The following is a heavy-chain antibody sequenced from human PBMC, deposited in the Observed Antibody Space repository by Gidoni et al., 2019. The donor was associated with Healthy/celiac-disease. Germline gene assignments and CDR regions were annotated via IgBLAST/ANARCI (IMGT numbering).Heavy chain of an antibody. V-gene: IGHV3-30*18. Sequence: QVQLVESGGGVVQPGRSLRLSCAASGFTFSSYGMHWVRQAPGKGLEWVAVISYDGSNKYYADSVKGRFTISRDNSKNTLYLQMNSLRAEDTAVYYCAKDLDSGDYEDYYYYYYGMDVWGQGTTVTVSS. D-gene: IGHD4-17*01. CDR3: AKDLDSGDYEDYYYYYYGMDV. J-gene: IGHJ6*02. CDR1: GFTFSSYG. CDR2: ISYDGSNK.